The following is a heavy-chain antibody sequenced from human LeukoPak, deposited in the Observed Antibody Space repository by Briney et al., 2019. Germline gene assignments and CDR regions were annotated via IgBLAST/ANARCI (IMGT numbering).Heavy chain of an antibody. Sequence: GESLKISCKGSGYGFTSYWIGWVRQMPRQGLEWMGIIYPGDSDTTYNQSFQGQVTISADKSISTAYLQWSSLKASDTAMYYCARRDGYCSSTSCYADYYYGMDVWGQGTTVTVSS. J-gene: IGHJ6*02. CDR3: ARRDGYCSSTSCYADYYYGMDV. CDR1: GYGFTSYW. D-gene: IGHD2-2*01. V-gene: IGHV5-51*01. CDR2: IYPGDSDT.